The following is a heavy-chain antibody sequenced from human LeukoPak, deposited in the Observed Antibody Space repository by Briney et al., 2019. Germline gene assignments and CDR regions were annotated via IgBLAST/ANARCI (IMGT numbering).Heavy chain of an antibody. CDR3: ARLSGYYLDYFDY. J-gene: IGHJ4*02. CDR1: GGSINSYY. D-gene: IGHD3-22*01. V-gene: IGHV4-59*01. Sequence: SETLSLTCTVSGGSINSYYWSWIRQPPGKGLEWIGYIYHSGSTNYNPSLKSRVSISVDTSKSQFSLKLSSVTAADTAVYYCARLSGYYLDYFDYWGQGTLVTVSS. CDR2: IYHSGST.